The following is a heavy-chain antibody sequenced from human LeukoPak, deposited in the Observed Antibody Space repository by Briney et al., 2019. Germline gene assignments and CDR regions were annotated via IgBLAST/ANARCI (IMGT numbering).Heavy chain of an antibody. CDR3: ARSKRTYDF. CDR1: GFNFSDHY. CDR2: ISNRGYSK. Sequence: GGSLRLSCAVSGFNFSDHYMTWIRQAPGRGLEWVSYISNRGYSKYYADSVKGRFTISRDNSNNSLNLQMNSLRAEDTAVYYCARSKRTYDFWGQGTLVTVSS. V-gene: IGHV3-11*01. J-gene: IGHJ4*02.